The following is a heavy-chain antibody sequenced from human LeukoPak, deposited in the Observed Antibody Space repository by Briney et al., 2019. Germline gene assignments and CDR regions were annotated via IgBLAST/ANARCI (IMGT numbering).Heavy chain of an antibody. J-gene: IGHJ4*02. V-gene: IGHV1-18*01. CDR1: GYTFTNYG. Sequence: GASVKVSCKASGYTFTNYGISWVRQAPGQGLEWMGWISGYNGDTYYEQNLQGRVTVTTDTSTSTAYMELRSLISDDTAVYYCARELSSGPNGGFDYWGQGTLVTVSS. CDR3: ARELSSGPNGGFDY. CDR2: ISGYNGDT. D-gene: IGHD3-22*01.